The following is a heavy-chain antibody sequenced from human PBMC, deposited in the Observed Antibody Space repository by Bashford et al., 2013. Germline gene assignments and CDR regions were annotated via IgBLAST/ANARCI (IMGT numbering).Heavy chain of an antibody. CDR2: ISAYNGNT. J-gene: IGHJ6*02. V-gene: IGHV1-18*01. CDR3: ARGGAYGGDVNGYYYYVRYGRR. D-gene: IGHD4-17*01. CDR1: GYTFTSYG. Sequence: VASVKVSCKASGYTFTSYGISWVRQAPGQGLEWMGWISAYNGNTNYAQKLQGRVTMTTDTSTSTAYMELRSLRSDDTAVYYCARGGAYGGDVNGYYYYVRYGRRRAKGPRSPS.